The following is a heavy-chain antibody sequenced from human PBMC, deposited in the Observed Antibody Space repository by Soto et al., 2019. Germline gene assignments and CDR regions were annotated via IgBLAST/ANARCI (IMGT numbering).Heavy chain of an antibody. J-gene: IGHJ6*02. CDR2: ISAYNGNT. Sequence: ASVKVSCKASGYTFTSYGISWVRQAPGQGLEWMGWISAYNGNTNYAQKLQGRVTMTTDTSTRTAYMELRSLRSDDTAVYYCARDSWYSGSYYSRYYGMDVWGQGTTVTVSS. V-gene: IGHV1-18*04. D-gene: IGHD1-26*01. CDR3: ARDSWYSGSYYSRYYGMDV. CDR1: GYTFTSYG.